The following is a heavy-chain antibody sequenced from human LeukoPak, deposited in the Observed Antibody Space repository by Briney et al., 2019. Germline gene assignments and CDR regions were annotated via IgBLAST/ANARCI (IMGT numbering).Heavy chain of an antibody. CDR2: IKQDGSEK. J-gene: IGHJ4*02. Sequence: GGSLRLSCAASGFTFSRSWMSWVRQAPGKGLEWVANIKQDGSEKYYVDSVKGRFTISRDNAKNSLYLQMNFLRAEDTAVYYCARDGYSGGYYDYWGQGTLVTVSS. CDR1: GFTFSRSW. CDR3: ARDGYSGGYYDY. D-gene: IGHD1-26*01. V-gene: IGHV3-7*04.